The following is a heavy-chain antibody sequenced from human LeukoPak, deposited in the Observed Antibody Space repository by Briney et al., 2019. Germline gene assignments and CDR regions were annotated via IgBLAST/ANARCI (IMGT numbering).Heavy chain of an antibody. CDR2: ISSSSSYI. Sequence: TGGSLRLSCAASGFTFSSYSMNWVRQAPGKGLEWVSSISSSSSYIYYADSVKGRFTISRDNAKNSLYLQMNSLRAEDTAVYYCARGASRISWPGIDYWGQGTLVTVSS. D-gene: IGHD3-3*02. CDR3: ARGASRISWPGIDY. CDR1: GFTFSSYS. V-gene: IGHV3-21*01. J-gene: IGHJ4*02.